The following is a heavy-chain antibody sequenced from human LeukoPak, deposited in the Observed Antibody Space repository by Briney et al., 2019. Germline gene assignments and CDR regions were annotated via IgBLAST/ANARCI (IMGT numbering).Heavy chain of an antibody. CDR3: ASWAGTATGFSGPFDY. Sequence: GGSLRLSCAVPGLTFSSHSMNWVRQAPGKGLEWLSHISSSSTTTSYADSVKGRFTISRDNAKKSVYLQMNSLRAEDTAVYYCASWAGTATGFSGPFDYWGQGTLVTVSS. V-gene: IGHV3-48*01. CDR1: GLTFSSHS. CDR2: ISSSSTTT. J-gene: IGHJ4*02. D-gene: IGHD6-13*01.